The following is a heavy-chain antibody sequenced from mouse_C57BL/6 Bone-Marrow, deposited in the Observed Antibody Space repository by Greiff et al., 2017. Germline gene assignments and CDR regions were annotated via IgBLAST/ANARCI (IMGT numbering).Heavy chain of an antibody. CDR3: ARPYYSNYWYFDV. CDR1: GYTFTSYW. D-gene: IGHD2-5*01. V-gene: IGHV1-55*01. CDR2: IYPGSGST. Sequence: QVQLQQPGAELVKPGASVKMSCKASGYTFTSYWITWVTQRPGQGLEWIGDIYPGSGSTNYNEKFKSKATLTVDTSSSTAYMQLSSLTSEDYAVYYCARPYYSNYWYFDVWGTGTTVTVSS. J-gene: IGHJ1*03.